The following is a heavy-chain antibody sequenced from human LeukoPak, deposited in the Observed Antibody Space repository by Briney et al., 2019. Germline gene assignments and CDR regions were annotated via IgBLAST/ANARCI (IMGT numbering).Heavy chain of an antibody. CDR2: ISVYNGNK. V-gene: IGHV1-18*01. Sequence: ASVKVSCTASGYTFTSYGISWVRQAPGQGLEWMGWISVYNGNKNYAQKLQGRVSMTTDTSTNTAYMELRSLRSDDTAVYYCAREGYCGSASCQRATYYYYGMDVWGQGTTVTVSS. CDR1: GYTFTSYG. D-gene: IGHD2-2*01. J-gene: IGHJ6*02. CDR3: AREGYCGSASCQRATYYYYGMDV.